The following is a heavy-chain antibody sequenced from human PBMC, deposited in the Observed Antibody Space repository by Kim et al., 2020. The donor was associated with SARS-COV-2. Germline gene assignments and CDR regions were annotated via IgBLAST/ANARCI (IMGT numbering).Heavy chain of an antibody. J-gene: IGHJ4*02. CDR3: ARDGRGLTVTTHY. V-gene: IGHV3-11*06. Sequence: GGSLRLSCAASGFTFSDYYMSWIRQAPGKGLEWVSYISSSSSYTNYADSVKGRFTISRDNAKNSLYLQMNSLRAEDTAVYYCARDGRGLTVTTHYWGQGTLVTVSS. CDR1: GFTFSDYY. CDR2: ISSSSSYT. D-gene: IGHD4-17*01.